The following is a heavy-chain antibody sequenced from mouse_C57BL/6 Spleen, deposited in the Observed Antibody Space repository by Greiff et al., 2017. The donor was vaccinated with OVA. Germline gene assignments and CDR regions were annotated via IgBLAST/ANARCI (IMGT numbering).Heavy chain of an antibody. CDR3: ARWDYSNYVPYWYFDV. D-gene: IGHD2-5*01. V-gene: IGHV1-50*01. J-gene: IGHJ1*03. CDR1: GYTFTSYW. Sequence: QVQLKQPGAELVKPGASVKLSCKASGYTFTSYWMQWVKQRPGQGLEWIGEIDPSDSYTNYNQKFKGKATLTVDTSSSTAYMQLSSLTSEDSAVYYCARWDYSNYVPYWYFDVWGTGTTVTVSS. CDR2: IDPSDSYT.